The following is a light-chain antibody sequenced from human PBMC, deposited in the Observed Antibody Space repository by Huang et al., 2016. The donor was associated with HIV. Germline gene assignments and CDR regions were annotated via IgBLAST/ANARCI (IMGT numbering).Light chain of an antibody. CDR1: QSVGSY. Sequence: EIVLTQSPATLSLSPGERASLSCRASQSVGSYLAWYQQKPGQAPRRLIYDASNRATGIPARFSGSGPGTDFTLTISSLEPEDFAVYYCQQRSNWHPLAFGGGTKVEIK. CDR2: DAS. V-gene: IGKV3D-11*02. J-gene: IGKJ4*01. CDR3: QQRSNWHPLA.